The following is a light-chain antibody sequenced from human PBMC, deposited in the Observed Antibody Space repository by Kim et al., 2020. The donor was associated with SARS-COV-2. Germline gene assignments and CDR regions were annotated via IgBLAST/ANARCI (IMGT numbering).Light chain of an antibody. V-gene: IGLV3-1*01. CDR3: QAWDSSTVV. CDR2: QDS. J-gene: IGLJ2*01. CDR1: KLGDKY. Sequence: VSPVQTASITCSGDKLGDKYACWYQQKPAQSPVLVIYQDSKRPSGIPERFSGSNSGNTATLTISGTQAMDEADYYCQAWDSSTVVFGGGTQLTVL.